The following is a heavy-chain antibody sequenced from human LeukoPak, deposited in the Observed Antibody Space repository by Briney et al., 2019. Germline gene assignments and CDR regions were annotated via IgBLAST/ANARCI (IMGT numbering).Heavy chain of an antibody. J-gene: IGHJ4*02. V-gene: IGHV1-2*02. D-gene: IGHD6-19*01. Sequence: ASVKVSCKASGYTFTGYYMHWVRQAPGQGLEWMGWINPNSGGTNYAQKFQGRVTMTRDTSISTAYMELSRLRSDDTAAYYCAREEQWLVQRNFDYWGQGTLVTVSS. CDR1: GYTFTGYY. CDR3: AREEQWLVQRNFDY. CDR2: INPNSGGT.